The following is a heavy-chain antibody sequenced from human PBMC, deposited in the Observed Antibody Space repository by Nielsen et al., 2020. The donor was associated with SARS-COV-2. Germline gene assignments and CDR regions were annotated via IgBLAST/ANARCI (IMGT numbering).Heavy chain of an antibody. D-gene: IGHD2-21*02. J-gene: IGHJ4*02. V-gene: IGHV1-46*01. CDR3: AREEYCGGDCYSGPRIDY. CDR2: INPSGGST. CDR1: GYTFTSYY. Sequence: ASVKVSCKASGYTFTSYYMHWVRQAPGQGLEWMGIINPSGGSTSYAQKFQGRVTMTRDTSTSTVYMELSSLRSEDTAVYYCAREEYCGGDCYSGPRIDYWGQGTLVTVSS.